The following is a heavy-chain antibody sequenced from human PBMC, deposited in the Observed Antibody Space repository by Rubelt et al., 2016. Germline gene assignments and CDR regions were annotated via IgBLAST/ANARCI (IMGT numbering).Heavy chain of an antibody. D-gene: IGHD1-1*01. Sequence: QSPSRGLEWLGRTYYRSEWSNDYAVSVKSRITISPDTSKNQFSLHLNSVTPDDTAVYYCARLFKPGWGQGTLVTVSS. CDR3: ARLFKPG. CDR2: TYYRSEWSN. J-gene: IGHJ4*02. V-gene: IGHV6-1*01.